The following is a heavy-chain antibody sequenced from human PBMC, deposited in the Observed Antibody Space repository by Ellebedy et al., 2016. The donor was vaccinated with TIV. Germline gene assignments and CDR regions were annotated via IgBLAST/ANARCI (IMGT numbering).Heavy chain of an antibody. CDR1: GFTFSSYG. Sequence: GGSLRLXCAASGFTFSSYGMHWVRQAPGKGLEWVAVISYDGSNKYYADSVKGRFTISRDNSKNTLYLQMNSLRAEDTAVYYCAKAVWVRGVIIGPIYYYYGMDVWGQGTTVTVSS. CDR2: ISYDGSNK. CDR3: AKAVWVRGVIIGPIYYYYGMDV. D-gene: IGHD3-10*01. J-gene: IGHJ6*02. V-gene: IGHV3-30*18.